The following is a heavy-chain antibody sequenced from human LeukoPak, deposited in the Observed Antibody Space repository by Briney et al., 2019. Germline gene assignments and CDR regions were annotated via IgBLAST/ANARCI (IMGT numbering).Heavy chain of an antibody. V-gene: IGHV4-31*03. CDR2: IYYSGST. CDR1: GASISSSSYY. CDR3: ARSNPYYYDSSGYSLCYYDY. J-gene: IGHJ4*02. Sequence: SETLSLTCTVSGASISSSSYYWGWIRQPPGKGLEWIGYIYYSGSTYYNPSLKSRVTISVDTSKNQFSLKLSSVTAADTAVYYCARSNPYYYDSSGYSLCYYDYWGQGTLVTVSS. D-gene: IGHD3-22*01.